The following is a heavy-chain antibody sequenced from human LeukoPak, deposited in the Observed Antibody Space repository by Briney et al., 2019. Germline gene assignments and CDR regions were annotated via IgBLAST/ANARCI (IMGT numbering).Heavy chain of an antibody. J-gene: IGHJ4*02. CDR3: ARSPLSEIFGVALTDYYFDY. CDR2: ISAYNGNT. Sequence: ASVKVSCKASGYTFTSYGISWVRQAPGQGLEWMGWISAYNGNTNYAQKLQGRVTMTTDTSTSTAYMELRSLRSDDTAVYYCARSPLSEIFGVALTDYYFDYWGQGTLVTVSS. V-gene: IGHV1-18*01. D-gene: IGHD3-3*01. CDR1: GYTFTSYG.